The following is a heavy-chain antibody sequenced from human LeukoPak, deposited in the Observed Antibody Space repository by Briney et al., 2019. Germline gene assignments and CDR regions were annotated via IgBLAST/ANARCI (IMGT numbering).Heavy chain of an antibody. CDR2: MNPNSGNT. V-gene: IGHV1-8*01. J-gene: IGHJ4*02. Sequence: ASVTVSCTASGYTFTIYDINWVRQAPGQGVEWMGWMNPNSGNTGYAQKFQGRVTMTRNTSISTAYMELSSLRSEDTAVYYCARVGAIPDYWGQGTLVTVSS. CDR3: ARVGAIPDY. CDR1: GYTFTIYD. D-gene: IGHD4/OR15-4a*01.